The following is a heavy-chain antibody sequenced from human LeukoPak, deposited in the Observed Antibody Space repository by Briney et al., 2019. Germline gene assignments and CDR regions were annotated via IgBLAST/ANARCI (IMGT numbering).Heavy chain of an antibody. J-gene: IGHJ4*02. V-gene: IGHV1-2*02. CDR1: GYSFTGYY. CDR3: ARAPGPVPYYFDY. Sequence: ASVKVSCKASGYSFTGYYMHWVRQAPGQGLEWMGWINPNSGGTNYAQKFQGRVTMTRDTYISTAYMELSRLRSDDTAVYYCARAPGPVPYYFDYWGQGTLVTVSS. CDR2: INPNSGGT.